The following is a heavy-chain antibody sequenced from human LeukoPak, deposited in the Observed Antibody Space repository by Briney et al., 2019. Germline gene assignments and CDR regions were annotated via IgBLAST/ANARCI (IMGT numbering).Heavy chain of an antibody. Sequence: SETLSLTCTVSGGSISSSSYYWGWIRQPPGKGLEWIGSIYYSGSTYYNPSLKSRVTISVDTSKNQFSLKLSSVTAADTAVYYCARAVTMVRGVIIRSVDYWGQGTLVTVSS. D-gene: IGHD3-10*01. CDR3: ARAVTMVRGVIIRSVDY. CDR2: IYYSGST. CDR1: GGSISSSSYY. J-gene: IGHJ4*02. V-gene: IGHV4-39*07.